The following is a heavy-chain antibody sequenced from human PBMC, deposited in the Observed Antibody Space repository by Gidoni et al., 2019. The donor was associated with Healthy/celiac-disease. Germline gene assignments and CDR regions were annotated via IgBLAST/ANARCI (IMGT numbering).Heavy chain of an antibody. V-gene: IGHV5-51*01. D-gene: IGHD4-17*01. J-gene: IGHJ4*02. CDR1: GYSLASYW. CDR2: ISPGDSDT. CDR3: ARHLDRGDASSYIDY. Sequence: EVQLVQSGAEVKKPGESLKISCKVSGYSLASYWIAWVRQMAGKGLEWMGIISPGDSDTTYSPSFQGQVTISADKSIRTAYLQWGSLKASDTAMYYCARHLDRGDASSYIDYWGQGTLVTVSS.